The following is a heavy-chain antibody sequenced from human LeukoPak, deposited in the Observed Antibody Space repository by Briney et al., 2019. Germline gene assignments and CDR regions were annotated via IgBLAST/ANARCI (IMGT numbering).Heavy chain of an antibody. Sequence: SVKVSCKASGGTFSSYAISWVRQAPGQGLEWMGRIIPIFGTANYAQKFQGRVTITTEESTSTAYMELSSLRSEDTAVYYCASGIAAALAFVYWGQGTLVTVSS. CDR1: GGTFSSYA. CDR3: ASGIAAALAFVY. CDR2: IIPIFGTA. J-gene: IGHJ4*02. V-gene: IGHV1-69*05. D-gene: IGHD6-13*01.